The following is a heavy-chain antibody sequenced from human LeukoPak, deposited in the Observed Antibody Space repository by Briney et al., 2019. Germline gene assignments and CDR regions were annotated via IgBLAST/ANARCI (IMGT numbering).Heavy chain of an antibody. J-gene: IGHJ4*02. CDR3: AKDQSRDYGSGSYFRGIFGY. Sequence: GGSLRLSCAASGFTFSSYAMSWVRQAPGKGLEWVPTISYSGGSTYYADSVKGGFTISRDNSKNTLYLQMNRLRAEDTAVYYCAKDQSRDYGSGSYFRGIFGYWGQGTLVTVSS. CDR1: GFTFSSYA. CDR2: ISYSGGST. D-gene: IGHD3-10*01. V-gene: IGHV3-23*01.